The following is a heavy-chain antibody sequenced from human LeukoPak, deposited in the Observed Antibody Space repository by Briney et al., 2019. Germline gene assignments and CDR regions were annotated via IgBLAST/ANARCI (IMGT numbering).Heavy chain of an antibody. CDR3: ATNWNYRFDY. Sequence: GGSLRLSCAASGSTFRSYWMSWVRQAPGKGLEWVANINQDGGNTHYADSVKGRFTISRDNAKNSLYLQMNNLRVEDTAVYYCATNWNYRFDYWGQGTLVAVSS. D-gene: IGHD1-7*01. J-gene: IGHJ4*02. V-gene: IGHV3-7*01. CDR2: INQDGGNT. CDR1: GSTFRSYW.